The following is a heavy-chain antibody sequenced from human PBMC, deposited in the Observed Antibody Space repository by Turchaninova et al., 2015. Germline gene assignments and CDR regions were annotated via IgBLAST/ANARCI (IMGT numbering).Heavy chain of an antibody. CDR2: IRSKAYGGTT. D-gene: IGHD6-13*01. Sequence: EVQLVESGGGLVKQGRSLRVSCKASGLTFGDYAMSWFRQAPGKGLEWVGFIRSKAYGGTTEYAASVKGRFTISRDDSKSIAYLQMNSLKTEDTAVYYCTRDLQSSSWYLSWFDPWGQGTLVTVSS. J-gene: IGHJ5*02. V-gene: IGHV3-49*05. CDR3: TRDLQSSSWYLSWFDP. CDR1: GLTFGDYA.